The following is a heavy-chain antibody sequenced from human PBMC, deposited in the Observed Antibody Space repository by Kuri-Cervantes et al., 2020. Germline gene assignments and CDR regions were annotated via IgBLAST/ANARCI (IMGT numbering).Heavy chain of an antibody. V-gene: IGHV4-39*02. D-gene: IGHD4-23*01. J-gene: IGHJ4*02. Sequence: ESLKISCTVSGGSISSSSYYWGWIRQPPGKGLEWIGSIYYSGSTYYNPSLKSRVTISVDTSKNQFSLKLSSVTAADTAVYYCARESYGGNSMSYFDYWGQGTLVTVSS. CDR2: IYYSGST. CDR1: GGSISSSSYY. CDR3: ARESYGGNSMSYFDY.